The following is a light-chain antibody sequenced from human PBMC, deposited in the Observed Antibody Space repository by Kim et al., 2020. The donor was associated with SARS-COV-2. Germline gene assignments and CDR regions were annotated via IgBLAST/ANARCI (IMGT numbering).Light chain of an antibody. J-gene: IGLJ2*01. Sequence: QLVLTQSPSASASLGASVKLTCTLSSGHSSYAIAWHQQQPEKGPRYLMRLNSDGSHSKGDGIPDRFSGSSSGAERYLTISSLQSEVEADYYCQTWGTGIRVVFGGGTQLTVL. CDR3: QTWGTGIRVV. CDR2: LNSDGSH. CDR1: SGHSSYA. V-gene: IGLV4-69*01.